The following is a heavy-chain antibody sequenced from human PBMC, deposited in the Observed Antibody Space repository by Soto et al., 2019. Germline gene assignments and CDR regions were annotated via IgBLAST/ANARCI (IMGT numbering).Heavy chain of an antibody. CDR3: AKLTGRDAFDI. V-gene: IGHV3-72*01. CDR1: GFTFGDHY. D-gene: IGHD1-20*01. Sequence: GGSLRLSCAASGFTFGDHYMDWVRQAPGKGLEWVGRTRNKANSYTTEYAASVKGRFTISRDDSKNSLYLQMNSLKTEDTAVYYCAKLTGRDAFDIWGQGTMVTVSS. J-gene: IGHJ3*02. CDR2: TRNKANSYTT.